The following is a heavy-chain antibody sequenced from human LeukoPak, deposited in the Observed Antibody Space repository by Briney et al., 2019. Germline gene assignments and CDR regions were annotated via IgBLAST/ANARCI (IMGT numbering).Heavy chain of an antibody. Sequence: GASVKVSCKASGGTFSSYAISWVRQAPGQGLEWMGRIIPILGIANYAQKFQGRVTITADKSTSTAYMELSSLRSEDTAVYHCARGAVTVTGGWFDPWGQGTLVTVSS. CDR1: GGTFSSYA. V-gene: IGHV1-69*04. J-gene: IGHJ5*02. CDR3: ARGAVTVTGGWFDP. CDR2: IIPILGIA. D-gene: IGHD2-21*02.